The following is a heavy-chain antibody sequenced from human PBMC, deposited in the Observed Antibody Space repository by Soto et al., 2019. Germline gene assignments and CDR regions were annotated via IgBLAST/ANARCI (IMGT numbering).Heavy chain of an antibody. Sequence: SVKVSCKASGGTFSSYAISWVRQAPGQGLEWMGGIIPIIGTTNYAQKFQGRVTITADESTSTAYMELSSLRSEDTAVYYCARRLRNDYYYYGMDVWGQGTTVTVSS. V-gene: IGHV1-69*13. J-gene: IGHJ6*02. D-gene: IGHD4-17*01. CDR2: IIPIIGTT. CDR3: ARRLRNDYYYYGMDV. CDR1: GGTFSSYA.